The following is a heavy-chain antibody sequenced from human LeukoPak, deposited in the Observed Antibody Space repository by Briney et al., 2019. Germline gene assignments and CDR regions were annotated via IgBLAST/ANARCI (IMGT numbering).Heavy chain of an antibody. D-gene: IGHD6-13*01. CDR3: ARRKGEVSGSWFMRFDF. CDR1: GLTFSSYW. CDR2: IKQDGSEK. J-gene: IGHJ4*02. V-gene: IGHV3-7*05. Sequence: GGSLRLSCAASGLTFSSYWMSWVRQAPGKGLEWVANIKQDGSEKYYVDSVKGRFTISRDNAKNSLYLQMNSLRAEDTAVYYCARRKGEVSGSWFMRFDFWGQGPLVTVSS.